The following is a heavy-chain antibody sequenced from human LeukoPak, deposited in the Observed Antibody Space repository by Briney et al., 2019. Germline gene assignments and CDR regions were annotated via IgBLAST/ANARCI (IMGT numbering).Heavy chain of an antibody. D-gene: IGHD6-19*01. CDR1: GGSISSYY. V-gene: IGHV4-59*08. CDR3: ARLNLATWLPGDYYYYDMDV. J-gene: IGHJ6*02. CDR2: IYYSGST. Sequence: SETLSLTCTVSGGSISSYYWSWIRQPPGEGMEWIGYIYYSGSTNYNPSLKSRVTISVDTSKNQFSLKLSSVTAADTAVYYCARLNLATWLPGDYYYYDMDVWGQGTTVTVSS.